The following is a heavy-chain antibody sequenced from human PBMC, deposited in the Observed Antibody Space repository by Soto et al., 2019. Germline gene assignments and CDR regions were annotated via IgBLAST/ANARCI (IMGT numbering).Heavy chain of an antibody. CDR2: ISGSGDST. V-gene: IGHV3-23*01. CDR1: GFTFSSYA. D-gene: IGHD2-15*01. CDR3: AKDLRGGLLPTCFAP. Sequence: GGSLRLSCAASGFTFSSYAMNWVRQAPGKGLEWVSAISGSGDSTYYVDSVKGRFTISRDNSNNTLYLQMNSLRAEDTALYYCAKDLRGGLLPTCFAPWGKGTLVPVSS. J-gene: IGHJ5*02.